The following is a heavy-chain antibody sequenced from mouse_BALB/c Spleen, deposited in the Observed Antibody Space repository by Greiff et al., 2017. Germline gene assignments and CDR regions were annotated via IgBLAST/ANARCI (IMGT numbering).Heavy chain of an antibody. J-gene: IGHJ2*01. V-gene: IGHV1S81*02. CDR1: GYTFTSYY. CDR2: INPSNGGT. D-gene: IGHD1-1*01. Sequence: VKLMESGAELVKPGASVKLSCKASGYTFTSYYMYWVKQRPGQGLEWIGEINPSNGGTNFNEKFKSKATLTVDKSSSTAYMQLSSLTSEDSAVYYCTYGSSYNFDYWGQGTTRTVSS. CDR3: TYGSSYNFDY.